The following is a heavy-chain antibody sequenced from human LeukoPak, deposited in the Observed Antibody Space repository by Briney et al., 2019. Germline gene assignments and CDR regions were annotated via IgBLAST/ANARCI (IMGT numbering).Heavy chain of an antibody. V-gene: IGHV1-2*02. CDR1: GYTFTGYY. Sequence: ASVKVSCKASGYTFTGYYMHWVRQAPGQGLEWMGWINPNSGGTNYAQKFQGRVTITADKSTSTAYMELSSLRSEDTAVYYCARAPLEWLYANWFDPWGQGTLVTVSS. CDR2: INPNSGGT. CDR3: ARAPLEWLYANWFDP. J-gene: IGHJ5*02. D-gene: IGHD3-3*01.